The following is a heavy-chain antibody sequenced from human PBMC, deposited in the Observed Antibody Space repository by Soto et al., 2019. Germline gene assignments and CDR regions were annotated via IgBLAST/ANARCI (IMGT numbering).Heavy chain of an antibody. Sequence: PGGSLRLSCAASGFTFSSYSMNWVRQAPGKGLEWVSSISSSSSYIYYADSVKGRFTISRDDAKNSLYLQMNSLRAEDTAVYYCARETLAARPSTADYWGQGTLVTVSS. V-gene: IGHV3-21*01. D-gene: IGHD6-6*01. CDR3: ARETLAARPSTADY. CDR2: ISSSSSYI. CDR1: GFTFSSYS. J-gene: IGHJ4*02.